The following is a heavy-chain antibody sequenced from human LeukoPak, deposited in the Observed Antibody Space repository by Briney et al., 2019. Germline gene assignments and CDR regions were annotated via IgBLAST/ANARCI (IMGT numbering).Heavy chain of an antibody. CDR1: GFAFSGYS. J-gene: IGHJ6*02. CDR3: ARDKAPVITNYYYYAMDV. D-gene: IGHD3-16*02. V-gene: IGHV3-21*01. Sequence: GGSLRLSCAASGFAFSGYSMNWVRQTPGKGLEWVSSISSGSGYIYYADSLKGRFTISRDNAKNSLYLQMNSLRAEDTAVYYCARDKAPVITNYYYYAMDVWGQGTTVTVSS. CDR2: ISSGSGYI.